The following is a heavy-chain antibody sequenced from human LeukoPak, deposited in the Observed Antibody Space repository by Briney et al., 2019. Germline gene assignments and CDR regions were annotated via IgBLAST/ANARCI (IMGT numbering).Heavy chain of an antibody. V-gene: IGHV1-69*06. CDR2: IIPIFGTA. J-gene: IGHJ2*01. CDR3: ARGKEGGYSYNWYFDL. CDR1: GYIFTDYY. Sequence: GASLKVSCKASGYIFTDYYMHWVRQAPGQGLEWMGGIIPIFGTANYAQKFQGRVTITADKSTSTAYMELSSLRSEDTAVYYCARGKEGGYSYNWYFDLWGRGTLVTVSS. D-gene: IGHD5-18*01.